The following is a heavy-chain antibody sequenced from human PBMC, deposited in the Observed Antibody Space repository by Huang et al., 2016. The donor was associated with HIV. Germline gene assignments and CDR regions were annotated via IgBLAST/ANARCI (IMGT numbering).Heavy chain of an antibody. J-gene: IGHJ3*02. CDR2: ISAANGET. CDR3: SRDPKYHSFPYFRQRRGIEI. Sequence: QIRLVQSGAEVKKPGASVRVSCPASGYALSDYGFSWVRQAPGQGPEWVGLISAANGETNDGHMFQGRVTLTTDTSTTTVYMDLRSLRSDDTAVYYCSRDPKYHSFPYFRQRRGIEIWGQETVVTVSS. D-gene: IGHD3-16*01. CDR1: GYALSDYG. V-gene: IGHV1-18*04.